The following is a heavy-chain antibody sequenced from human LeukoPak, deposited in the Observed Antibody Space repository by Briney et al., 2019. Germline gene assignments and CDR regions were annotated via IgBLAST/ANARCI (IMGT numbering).Heavy chain of an antibody. CDR3: AREAGLMVRGVIIPALFDY. CDR1: GFTFSSYW. V-gene: IGHV3-7*01. D-gene: IGHD3-10*01. CDR2: IKQDGSEK. Sequence: PGGSLRLSCAASGFTFSSYWMSWVRQAPGKGLEWVANIKQDGSEKYYVDSVKGRFTISRDNAKNSLYLQMNSLRAEDTAVYYCAREAGLMVRGVIIPALFDYWGQGTTVTVSS. J-gene: IGHJ4*03.